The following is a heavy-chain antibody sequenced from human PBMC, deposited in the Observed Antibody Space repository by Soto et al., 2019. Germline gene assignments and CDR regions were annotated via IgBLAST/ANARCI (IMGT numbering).Heavy chain of an antibody. D-gene: IGHD3-10*01. Sequence: EVQLVESGGGLDQPGESLRLSCAASGFTFDYYWMHWVRQAPGKGLVWVSRVHSGGTTTTYADSVKGRFTISRDNARNAVSLQMSSLRAEDTAIYYCARGDRGGFGLWGHGTMVTVSS. J-gene: IGHJ3*01. CDR3: ARGDRGGFGL. CDR2: VHSGGTTT. V-gene: IGHV3-74*01. CDR1: GFTFDYYW.